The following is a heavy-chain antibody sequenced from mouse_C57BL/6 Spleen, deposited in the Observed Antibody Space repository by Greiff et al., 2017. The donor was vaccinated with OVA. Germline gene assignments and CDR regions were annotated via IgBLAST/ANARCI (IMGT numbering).Heavy chain of an antibody. V-gene: IGHV1-5*01. CDR3: TRRDYGSLYYFDY. CDR2: IYPGNSDT. J-gene: IGHJ2*01. D-gene: IGHD1-1*01. CDR1: GYTFTSYW. Sequence: EVKLVESGTVLARPGASVKMSCKTSGYTFTSYWMHWVKQRPGQGLEWIGAIYPGNSDTSYNQKFKGKAKLTAVTSASTAYMELSSLTNEDSAVYYCTRRDYGSLYYFDYWGQGTTLTVSS.